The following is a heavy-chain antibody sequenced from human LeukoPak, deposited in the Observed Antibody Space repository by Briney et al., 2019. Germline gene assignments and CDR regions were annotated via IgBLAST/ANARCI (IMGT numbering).Heavy chain of an antibody. V-gene: IGHV3-21*01. CDR3: AREAPLGYYYMDV. J-gene: IGHJ6*03. CDR2: ISSSSSYI. D-gene: IGHD3-16*01. CDR1: GFTFSSYS. Sequence: PGGSLRLSCAASGFTFSSYSMNWVRQAPGKGLEWVSSISSSSSYIYYADSVKGRFTISRDNAKNSLYLQMNSLRAEDTAVYYCAREAPLGYYYMDVWGKGTTVTVSS.